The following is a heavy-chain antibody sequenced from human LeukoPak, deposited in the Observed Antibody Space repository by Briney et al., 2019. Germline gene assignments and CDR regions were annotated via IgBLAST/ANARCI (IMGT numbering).Heavy chain of an antibody. CDR3: TKDDGRYSLAPYSVGLFDF. CDR2: ISKNGTYK. CDR1: GYTFSNFA. D-gene: IGHD4-11*01. Sequence: GESLRLSCEVSGYTFSNFAVNWVRQAPGKGLEWVAVISKNGTYKYLSDSVKGRFTVSRDNSKNTAYLQMNSLRSEDTAMYYCTKDDGRYSLAPYSVGLFDFWGAGALVTVSS. J-gene: IGHJ4*02. V-gene: IGHV3-30*18.